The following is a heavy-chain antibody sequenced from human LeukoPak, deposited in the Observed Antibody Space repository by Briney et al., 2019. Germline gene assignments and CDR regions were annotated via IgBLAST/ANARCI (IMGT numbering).Heavy chain of an antibody. J-gene: IGHJ1*01. CDR1: SYTFTNYA. D-gene: IGHD6-13*01. Sequence: ASVKVSCKASSYTFTNYAFTWVRQAPGQGLEWMGWINPNSGGTNYAQKFQGRVTMTRDTSISTAYMELSRLRSDDTAVYYCARDRYSSSWYLSLGYFQHWGQSTLVTVSS. CDR3: ARDRYSSSWYLSLGYFQH. CDR2: INPNSGGT. V-gene: IGHV1-2*02.